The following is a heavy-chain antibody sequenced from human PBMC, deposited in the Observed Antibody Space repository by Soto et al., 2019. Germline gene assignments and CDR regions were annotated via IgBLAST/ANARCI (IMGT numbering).Heavy chain of an antibody. Sequence: PGGSLRLSCSASGFTFSSYAMHWVRQAPGKGLEYVSAISSNGGSTYYADSVKGRFTISRDNSKNTLYLQMSSLRAEDTAVYYCVKGERTGYSSGWYNSYYYYGMDVWGQGTTVTVSS. D-gene: IGHD6-19*01. CDR1: GFTFSSYA. CDR3: VKGERTGYSSGWYNSYYYYGMDV. J-gene: IGHJ6*02. V-gene: IGHV3-64D*08. CDR2: ISSNGGST.